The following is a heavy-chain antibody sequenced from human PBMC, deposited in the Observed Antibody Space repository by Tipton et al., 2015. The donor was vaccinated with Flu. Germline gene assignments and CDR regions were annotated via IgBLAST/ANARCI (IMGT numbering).Heavy chain of an antibody. D-gene: IGHD3-22*01. Sequence: GLVKPSETVFLTCSVSGGSSSNYFWAWIRQPAGKGLEWIGRIYSSGSTDYNFSLKSRVTMSVDTSKNQFSLRLRYVTAADTAVYYCARESKDYDGDGYYYDYWGQGTRVPVSS. CDR1: GGSSSNYF. V-gene: IGHV4-4*07. CDR3: ARESKDYDGDGYYYDY. J-gene: IGHJ4*02. CDR2: IYSSGST.